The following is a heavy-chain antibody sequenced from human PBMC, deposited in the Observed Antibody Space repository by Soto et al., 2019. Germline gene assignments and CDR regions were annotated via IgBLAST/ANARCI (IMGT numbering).Heavy chain of an antibody. CDR3: ARHGGDCSSPSCYFSWCDP. CDR2: IYPGDSDT. Sequence: GAYLKISCKGSGYSFTSYWIGWVRQMPGKGLEWLGIIYPGDSDTNYSPSFQGHVTISADKSISNAYLQWSSLKASDTAMYYCARHGGDCSSPSCYFSWCDPCDQGTRVTVSS. D-gene: IGHD2-2*01. J-gene: IGHJ5*02. CDR1: GYSFTSYW. V-gene: IGHV5-51*01.